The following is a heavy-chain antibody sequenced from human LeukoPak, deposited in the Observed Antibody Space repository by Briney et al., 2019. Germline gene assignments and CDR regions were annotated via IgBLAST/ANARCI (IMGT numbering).Heavy chain of an antibody. V-gene: IGHV4-59*08. J-gene: IGHJ4*02. CDR2: IYYSGST. CDR1: GGSISSYD. D-gene: IGHD6-13*01. CDR3: ARHGYSSSWYSSGTFDY. Sequence: SETLSLTCTVSGGSISSYDWSWIWQPQGPGKERNGYIYYSGSTNYNPSLKSRVTISVDTSKNQFSLKLSSVTAADTAVYYCARHGYSSSWYSSGTFDYWGQGTLVTVSS.